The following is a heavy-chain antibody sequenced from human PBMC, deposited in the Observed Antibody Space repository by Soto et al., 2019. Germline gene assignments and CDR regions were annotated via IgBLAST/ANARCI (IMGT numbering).Heavy chain of an antibody. V-gene: IGHV6-1*01. D-gene: IGHD3-10*01. CDR3: ARGSGLLWFGELLPVRYYYYYMDV. CDR1: GDSVSSNSAA. CDR2: TYYRSKWYN. J-gene: IGHJ6*03. Sequence: SQTLSLTCAISGDSVSSNSAALNWIRQSPSRGLEWLGRTYYRSKWYNDYAVSVKSRITINPDTSKNQFSLQLNSVTPEDTAVYYCARGSGLLWFGELLPVRYYYYYMDVWGKGTTVTVSS.